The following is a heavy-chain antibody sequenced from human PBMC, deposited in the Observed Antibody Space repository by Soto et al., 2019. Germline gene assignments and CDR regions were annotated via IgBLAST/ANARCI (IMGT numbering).Heavy chain of an antibody. CDR2: IYFRGNT. Sequence: SETLSLTCSVSGDSISRIDYYWTWIRQHPEKGLEWIGNIYFRGNTYYSPSLESRLTISVDTSKNQFSLKLTSVTAADTAVYYCTREGGSYDSGGYLIRGAFDIWGQGTMVTVSS. V-gene: IGHV4-31*03. J-gene: IGHJ3*02. CDR1: GDSISRIDYY. D-gene: IGHD3-22*01. CDR3: TREGGSYDSGGYLIRGAFDI.